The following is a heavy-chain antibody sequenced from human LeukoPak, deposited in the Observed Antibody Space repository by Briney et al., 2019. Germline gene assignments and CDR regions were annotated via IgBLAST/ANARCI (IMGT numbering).Heavy chain of an antibody. V-gene: IGHV3-23*01. CDR1: GFTFSSYG. CDR3: ARVATDGQYYYYMDV. Sequence: GSLRLSCAASGFTFSSYGMSWVRQAPGKGLEWVSGMSGSGGSTNYGDSVKGRFTISRDNSKNTLYLQMNSLRAEDTAVYYCARVATDGQYYYYMDVWGKGTTVTVSS. CDR2: MSGSGGST. J-gene: IGHJ6*03.